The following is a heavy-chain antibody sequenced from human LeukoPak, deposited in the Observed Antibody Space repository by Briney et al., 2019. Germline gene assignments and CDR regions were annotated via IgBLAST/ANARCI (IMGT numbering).Heavy chain of an antibody. J-gene: IGHJ4*02. D-gene: IGHD6-13*01. CDR3: AKVRYSRIRTQTNDY. V-gene: IGHV3-23*01. CDR2: ISGSGGST. Sequence: QAGGSLRLSCAASGFTLSSYAMSWVRQAPGKGLEWVSAISGSGGSTYYADSVKGRFTISRDNSKNTLYLQMNSLRAEDTAVYYCAKVRYSRIRTQTNDYWGQGTLVTVSS. CDR1: GFTLSSYA.